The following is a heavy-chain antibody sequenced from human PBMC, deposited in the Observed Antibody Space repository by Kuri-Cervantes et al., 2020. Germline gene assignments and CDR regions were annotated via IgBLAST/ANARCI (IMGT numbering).Heavy chain of an antibody. D-gene: IGHD3-22*01. CDR2: IYISGST. J-gene: IGHJ4*02. Sequence: ESLKISCAVYGGSFSGYYWSWIRQPAGKGLEWIGRIYISGSTNYNPSLKSRVTLSVDRSKNQFSLRLSSVTAADTAMYYCARSSLSTSGYFPQRYFDYWGQGTLVTVSS. V-gene: IGHV4-59*10. CDR3: ARSSLSTSGYFPQRYFDY. CDR1: GGSFSGYY.